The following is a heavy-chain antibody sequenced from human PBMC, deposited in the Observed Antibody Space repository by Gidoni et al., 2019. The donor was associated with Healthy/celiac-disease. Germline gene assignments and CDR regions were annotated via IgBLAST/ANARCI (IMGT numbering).Heavy chain of an antibody. CDR1: GFTFSNAW. V-gene: IGHV3-15*01. CDR3: TTARYGMGNYYYYMDV. J-gene: IGHJ6*03. CDR2: IKSKTDGGTT. D-gene: IGHD4-17*01. Sequence: EVQLVESGGGLVKPGGSLRLSCAASGFTFSNAWMSWVRQAPGKGLEWVGRIKSKTDGGTTDYAAPVKGRFTISRDDSKNTLYLQMNSLKTEDTAVYYCTTARYGMGNYYYYMDVWGKGTTVTVSS.